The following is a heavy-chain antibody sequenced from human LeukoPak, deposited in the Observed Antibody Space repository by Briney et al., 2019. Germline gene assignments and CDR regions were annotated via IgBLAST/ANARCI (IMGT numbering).Heavy chain of an antibody. Sequence: ASVKISCKASVYTFTRYNINCVRQAPGHGVVCVGCINPNRGNTGYAQNFQGRVTMSRNTSITTAYTELSSLRSEDTAVYYCARGGSGWYYYYYYYMDAWGKGTTVTISS. D-gene: IGHD6-19*01. J-gene: IGHJ6*03. CDR1: VYTFTRYN. CDR2: INPNRGNT. CDR3: ARGGSGWYYYYYYYMDA. V-gene: IGHV1-8*01.